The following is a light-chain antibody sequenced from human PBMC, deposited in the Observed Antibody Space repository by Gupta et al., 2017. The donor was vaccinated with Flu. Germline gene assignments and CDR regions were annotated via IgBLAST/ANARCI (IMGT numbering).Light chain of an antibody. CDR2: RNN. J-gene: IGLJ3*02. CDR3: AAWDDSLSGV. CDR1: SSNIGSNY. V-gene: IGLV1-47*01. Sequence: QSVLTQPPSASGTPGQRVTISCSGSSSNIGSNYVYWYQQLPGTAPKLLIYRNNQRPSGVPDRFSGSKSGTSAPLAISGLRSEDEADYYCAAWDDSLSGVFGGGTKLTVL.